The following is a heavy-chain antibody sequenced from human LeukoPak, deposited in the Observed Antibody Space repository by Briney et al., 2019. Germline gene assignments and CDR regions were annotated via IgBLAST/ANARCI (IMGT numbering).Heavy chain of an antibody. Sequence: ASETLSLTCAVYGGSFSGYYWSWIRQPPGKGLEWIGRIYTSGSTNYNPSLKSRVTMSVDTSKNQFSLKLSSVTAADTAVYYCARLTGTREKNAFDIWGQGTMVTVSS. J-gene: IGHJ3*02. CDR1: GGSFSGYY. CDR3: ARLTGTREKNAFDI. D-gene: IGHD7-27*01. CDR2: IYTSGST. V-gene: IGHV4-59*10.